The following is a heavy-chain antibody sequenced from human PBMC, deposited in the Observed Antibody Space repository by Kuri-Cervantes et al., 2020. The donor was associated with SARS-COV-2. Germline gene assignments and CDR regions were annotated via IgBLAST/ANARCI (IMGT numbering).Heavy chain of an antibody. V-gene: IGHV3-48*03. CDR3: ARDLGTIQGRDY. J-gene: IGHJ4*02. CDR1: GFTFSSYE. CDR2: ISSSGSAI. D-gene: IGHD1-1*01. Sequence: GGSLRLSCAASGFTFSSYEMHWVRQAPGKGLEWVSYISSSGSAIYYADSVKGRFTISRDNSKNTLYLQMNSLRAEDTAVYYCARDLGTIQGRDYWGQGTLVTVSS.